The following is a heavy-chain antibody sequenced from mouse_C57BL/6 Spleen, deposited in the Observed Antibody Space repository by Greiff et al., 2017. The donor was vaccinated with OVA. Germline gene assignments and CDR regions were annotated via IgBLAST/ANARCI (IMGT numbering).Heavy chain of an antibody. J-gene: IGHJ4*01. D-gene: IGHD2-4*01. CDR2: IWWDDDK. CDR3: ARMDDYDEGGAMDY. CDR1: GFSLSTFGMG. Sequence: QVTLKESGPGILQPSQTLSLTCSFSGFSLSTFGMGVGWIRQPSGKGLEWLAHIWWDDDKYYNPALKSRLTISKDTSKNQVFLKIANVDTADTATYYCARMDDYDEGGAMDYWGQGTSVTVSS. V-gene: IGHV8-8*01.